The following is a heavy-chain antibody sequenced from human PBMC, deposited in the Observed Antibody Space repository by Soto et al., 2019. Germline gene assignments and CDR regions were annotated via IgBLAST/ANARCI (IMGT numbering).Heavy chain of an antibody. CDR3: GRCSSTSCHLGSDY. Sequence: QVQLVESGGGVVQPGRSLRLSCAASGFTFSSYAMNWVRQAPGKGLEWVALISYDGSNKYYADSVKGRFTISRDSSKNTLYLPMNSLRAADTAVYYCGRCSSTSCHLGSDYWGQGTLVTVSS. CDR1: GFTFSSYA. CDR2: ISYDGSNK. V-gene: IGHV3-30-3*01. J-gene: IGHJ4*02. D-gene: IGHD2-2*01.